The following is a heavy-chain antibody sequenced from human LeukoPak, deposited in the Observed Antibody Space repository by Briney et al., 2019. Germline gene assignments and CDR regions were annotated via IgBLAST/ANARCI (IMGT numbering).Heavy chain of an antibody. V-gene: IGHV5-51*01. CDR2: IYPGDSDT. CDR3: ARHLRYYGSGSSHYYYYYMDV. J-gene: IGHJ6*03. Sequence: GESLKLSCKGSGYSFTNYWIGWVRQMPGKGLKWMGIIYPGDSDTRYSPSFQGQVTISADKSISTAYLQWSSLKASDTAMYYCARHLRYYGSGSSHYYYYYMDVWGKGTTVTISS. D-gene: IGHD3-10*01. CDR1: GYSFTNYW.